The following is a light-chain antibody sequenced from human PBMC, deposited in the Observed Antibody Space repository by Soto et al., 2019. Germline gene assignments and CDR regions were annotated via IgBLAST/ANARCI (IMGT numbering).Light chain of an antibody. J-gene: IGLJ2*01. CDR1: SSDVGGYNY. CDR2: DVT. CDR3: SSYASSSTLVL. Sequence: QSALTQPASVSESPGQSITIPCAGTSSDVGGYNYVSWYQQYPGEAPKLIIYDVTNRPSGVSNRFSGSKSVNTASLTISGLQAEDDANYYCSSYASSSTLVLFGGGTKVTVL. V-gene: IGLV2-14*01.